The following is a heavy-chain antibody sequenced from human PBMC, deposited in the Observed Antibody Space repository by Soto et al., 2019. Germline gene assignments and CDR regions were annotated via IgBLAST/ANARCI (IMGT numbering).Heavy chain of an antibody. CDR1: GFTFSTYT. CDR2: INGRSNYV. CDR3: AREDGVVGSSSAFDH. V-gene: IGHV3-21*01. D-gene: IGHD1-26*01. J-gene: IGHJ4*02. Sequence: GGSLRLSCVSSGFTFSTYTMNWVRQAPGKGVEWVSSINGRSNYVYYADSVKGRFTISRDNAKNSLYLQMNRLRAEDTAIYYCAREDGVVGSSSAFDHWGLGTLVTVSS.